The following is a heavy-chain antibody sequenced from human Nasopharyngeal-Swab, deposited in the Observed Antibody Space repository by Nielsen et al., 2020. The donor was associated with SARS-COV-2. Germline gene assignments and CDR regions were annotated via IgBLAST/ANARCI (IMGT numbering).Heavy chain of an antibody. CDR3: AKATTVGYYYYYGMDV. Sequence: GRSLRLSCAASGFTFDDYAMHWVRQAPGKGLEWVSGISWNSGSIGYADSVKGRFTISRDNAKNSLYLQMNSLRAEDTALYYCAKATTVGYYYYYGMDVWGQGTTVTVSS. CDR1: GFTFDDYA. J-gene: IGHJ6*02. D-gene: IGHD4-11*01. V-gene: IGHV3-9*01. CDR2: ISWNSGSI.